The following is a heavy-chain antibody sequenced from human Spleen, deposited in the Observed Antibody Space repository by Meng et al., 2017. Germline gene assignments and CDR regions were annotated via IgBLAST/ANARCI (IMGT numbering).Heavy chain of an antibody. CDR2: VSNDGRNI. J-gene: IGHJ4*02. CDR1: GFTFRDSY. V-gene: IGHV3-30*04. CDR3: VRDFGGNSDF. Sequence: QVHLVESGGGWVKPGGSLRLPCAASGFTFRDSYMTCIRQAPEKGLEWVAVVSNDGRNIYYADSVKGRFTISRDSATNTLYLQMNSLRVEDTAVYHCVRDFGGNSDFWGQGTLVTVSS. D-gene: IGHD4-23*01.